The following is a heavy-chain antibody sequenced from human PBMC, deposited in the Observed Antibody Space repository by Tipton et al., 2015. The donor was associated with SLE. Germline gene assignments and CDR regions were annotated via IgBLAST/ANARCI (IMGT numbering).Heavy chain of an antibody. Sequence: TLSLTCTVPGGSFSSDTYLWGWIRQPPGKGLEWIGDIYYTGSTYYNPSLKSRVTISVDTSKNQFSLKLSSVTAADTAVYYCAGRGDLVVLTAYLDYWGQGTLVTVSS. CDR1: GGSFSSDTYL. J-gene: IGHJ4*02. D-gene: IGHD2-21*02. V-gene: IGHV4-39*07. CDR3: AGRGDLVVLTAYLDY. CDR2: IYYTGST.